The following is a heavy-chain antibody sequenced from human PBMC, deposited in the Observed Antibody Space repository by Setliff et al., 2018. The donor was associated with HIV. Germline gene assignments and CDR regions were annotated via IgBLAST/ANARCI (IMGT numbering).Heavy chain of an antibody. V-gene: IGHV3-30*03. J-gene: IGHJ6*02. CDR3: ARKGGYYYVAYYYGMDV. CDR1: GFTFMNYG. Sequence: QPGGSLRLSCAASGFTFMNYGMHWVRQAPGKGLEWVAVISKDGNNKYYADSVKGRFTTSRDNSKNTLYLQMNSLRPEDTAVYYCARKGGYYYVAYYYGMDVWGQGTTVTVSS. CDR2: ISKDGNNK. D-gene: IGHD3-22*01.